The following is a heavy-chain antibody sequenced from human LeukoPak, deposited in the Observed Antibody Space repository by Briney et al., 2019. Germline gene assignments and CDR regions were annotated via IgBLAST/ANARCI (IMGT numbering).Heavy chain of an antibody. D-gene: IGHD3-10*01. Sequence: ASVKVSCKASGYTFTSYDINWVRQATGQGLEWMGWMNPNSGNTGYAQKFQGRVTMTRNTSISTAYMKLSSLRSEDTAVYYCVRGVTMVRGVFHNWFDPWGQGTLVTVSS. V-gene: IGHV1-8*01. CDR1: GYTFTSYD. J-gene: IGHJ5*02. CDR2: MNPNSGNT. CDR3: VRGVTMVRGVFHNWFDP.